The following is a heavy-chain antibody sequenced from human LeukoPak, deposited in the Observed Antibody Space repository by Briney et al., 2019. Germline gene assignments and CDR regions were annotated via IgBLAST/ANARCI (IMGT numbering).Heavy chain of an antibody. CDR3: ATKSREWLRFGKHYYYMDV. CDR1: GYTFTSYD. J-gene: IGHJ6*03. V-gene: IGHV1-8*01. Sequence: ASVKVSCKASGYTFTSYDINWVRQATGQGLEWMGWMNPNSGNTGYAQKFRGRVTMTRNTSISTAYMELSSLRSEDTAVYYCATKSREWLRFGKHYYYMDVWGKGTTVTVSS. CDR2: MNPNSGNT. D-gene: IGHD5-12*01.